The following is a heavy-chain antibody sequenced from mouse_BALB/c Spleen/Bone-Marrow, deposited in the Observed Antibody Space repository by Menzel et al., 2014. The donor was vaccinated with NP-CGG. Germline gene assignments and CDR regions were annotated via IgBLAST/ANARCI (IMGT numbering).Heavy chain of an antibody. CDR2: IYPGNSDT. Sequence: EVQLQESGTVLARPGAAVKMSCKASGYTFSNYWMHWVKQRPGQGLEWIGTIYPGNSDTTYNQKFKGKAKLTAVTSTSTAYMDLSSLANEDSAVYYCTTLARTIFDYWGKGTTLTVSS. J-gene: IGHJ2*01. CDR1: GYTFSNYW. V-gene: IGHV1-5*01. CDR3: TTLARTIFDY.